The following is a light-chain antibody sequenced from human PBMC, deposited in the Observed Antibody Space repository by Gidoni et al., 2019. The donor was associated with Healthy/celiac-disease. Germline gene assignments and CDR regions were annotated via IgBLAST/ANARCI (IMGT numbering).Light chain of an antibody. J-gene: IGLJ2*01. Sequence: QSALTQPASVSGSPGQSITISCTGTSSDVGGYNYVSWYQQHPSKAPKLMIYDVSNRPSGVSNRFSGSKSGNTASLTISGLQAEDEADYYCSSYTSSSTPGVVFGGGTKLTVL. CDR1: SSDVGGYNY. CDR3: SSYTSSSTPGVV. V-gene: IGLV2-14*01. CDR2: DVS.